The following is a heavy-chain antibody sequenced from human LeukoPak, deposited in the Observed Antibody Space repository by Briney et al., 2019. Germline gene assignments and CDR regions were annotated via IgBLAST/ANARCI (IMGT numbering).Heavy chain of an antibody. D-gene: IGHD2-21*01. J-gene: IGHJ6*03. CDR3: ARGQYCGGDCYYYYMDV. CDR2: IYYSGSI. CDR1: GGSISSYY. V-gene: IGHV4-59*12. Sequence: SETLSLTCTVSGGSISSYYWSWIRQPPGKGLEWIGYIYYSGSINYNPSLKSRVTISVDTSKNQFSLKLSSVTAADTAVYYCARGQYCGGDCYYYYMDVWGKGTTVTVSS.